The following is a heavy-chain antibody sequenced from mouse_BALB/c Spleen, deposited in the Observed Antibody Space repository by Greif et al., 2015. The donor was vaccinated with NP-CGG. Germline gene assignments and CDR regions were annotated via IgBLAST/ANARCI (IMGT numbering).Heavy chain of an antibody. J-gene: IGHJ4*01. D-gene: IGHD2-1*01. CDR1: GYTFTSYW. V-gene: IGHV1S81*02. CDR3: ARTGGNYYAMDY. Sequence: VQLQQSGAELVKPGASVKLSCKASGYTFTSYWMHWVKQRPGQGLEWIGEINPSNGRTNYNEKFKSKATLTVDKSSSTAYMQLSSLTSEDSAVYYCARTGGNYYAMDYWGQGTSVTVSS. CDR2: INPSNGRT.